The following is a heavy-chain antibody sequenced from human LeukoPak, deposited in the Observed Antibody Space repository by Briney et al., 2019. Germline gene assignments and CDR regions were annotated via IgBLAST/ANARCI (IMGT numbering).Heavy chain of an antibody. J-gene: IGHJ3*01. CDR1: GFAFNTFA. CDR2: ISASGSRT. D-gene: IGHD3-22*01. CDR3: ARDQSPHYYDSSGYGAFNL. Sequence: GGSLRLSCVPSGFAFNTFAMNWVRQAPGKGLEWVSGISASGSRTYYGNSVKGRFTISRDNSKNTLFLRMNNLRGEDTARYFCARDQSPHYYDSSGYGAFNLWGQGTMVTVSS. V-gene: IGHV3-23*01.